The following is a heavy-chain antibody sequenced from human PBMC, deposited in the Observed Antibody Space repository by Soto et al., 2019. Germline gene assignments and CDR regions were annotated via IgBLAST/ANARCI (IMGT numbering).Heavy chain of an antibody. J-gene: IGHJ5*02. CDR2: IYHSGST. D-gene: IGHD2-2*01. Sequence: TLSLTCTVSGGSISSGDYYWSWIRQPPGKGLEWIGYIYHSGSTYYNPSLKSRVTISVDTSKNQFSLKLSSVTAADTAVYYGARERPDAARLDPWGQGTLVTVSS. CDR3: ARERPDAARLDP. CDR1: GGSISSGDYY. V-gene: IGHV4-30-4*01.